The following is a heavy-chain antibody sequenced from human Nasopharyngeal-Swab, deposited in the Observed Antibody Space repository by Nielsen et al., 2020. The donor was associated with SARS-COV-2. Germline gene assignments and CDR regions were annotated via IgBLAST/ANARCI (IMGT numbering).Heavy chain of an antibody. D-gene: IGHD3-3*01. CDR2: INPSGGST. CDR1: GYTFTSYY. CDR3: ARDEDFWSGYYSYYYYGMDV. J-gene: IGHJ6*02. Sequence: ASVKVSCKASGYTFTSYYMHWVRQAPGQGLEWMGIINPSGGSTSYAQKFQGRVTMTRDTSTSTVYMELSSLRSEDTAVYYCARDEDFWSGYYSYYYYGMDVWGQGTMVTVSS. V-gene: IGHV1-46*01.